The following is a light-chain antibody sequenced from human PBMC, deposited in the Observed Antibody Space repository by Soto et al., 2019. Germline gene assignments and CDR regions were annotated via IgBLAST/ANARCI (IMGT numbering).Light chain of an antibody. Sequence: EIVMTQSPATLSVSPGERATLSCRASQSVSSNLAWYQQNPGQAPRLLIYGASTRPTGIPARFSGSGSGTEFTLTISSLQSEDFAVYYCQHYNNWPRTFGQGTKVEIK. CDR3: QHYNNWPRT. J-gene: IGKJ1*01. V-gene: IGKV3-15*01. CDR2: GAS. CDR1: QSVSSN.